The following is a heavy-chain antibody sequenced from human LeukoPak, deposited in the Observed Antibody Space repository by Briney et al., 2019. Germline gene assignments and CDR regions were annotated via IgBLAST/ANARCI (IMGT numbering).Heavy chain of an antibody. CDR3: ARIPDQLLPYFDY. CDR2: IIPIFGTA. CDR1: GGTFSSYA. V-gene: IGHV1-69*13. Sequence: SVKVSCKASGGTFSSYAISWVRQAPGQGLEWMGGIIPIFGTANYAQKFQGRVTITADESTSTAYMELSSLRSEDTAVYYCARIPDQLLPYFDYWGQGTLVTVSS. D-gene: IGHD2-2*01. J-gene: IGHJ4*02.